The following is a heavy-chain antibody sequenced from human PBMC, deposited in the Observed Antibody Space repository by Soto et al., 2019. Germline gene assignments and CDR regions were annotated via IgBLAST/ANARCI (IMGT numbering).Heavy chain of an antibody. V-gene: IGHV4-59*01. CDR1: GGSISSYY. J-gene: IGHJ6*03. CDR2: IYYSGST. Sequence: SETLSLTCTVSGGSISSYYWSWIRQPPGKGLEWIGYIYYSGSTNYNPSLKSRVTISVDTSKNQFSLKLSSVTAADTAVYYCARGGYCSSTSCYSPLSHYYYYMDVWGKGTTVTVSS. CDR3: ARGGYCSSTSCYSPLSHYYYYMDV. D-gene: IGHD2-2*01.